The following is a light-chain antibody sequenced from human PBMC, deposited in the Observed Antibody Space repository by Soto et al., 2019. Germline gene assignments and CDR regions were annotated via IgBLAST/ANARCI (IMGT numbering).Light chain of an antibody. CDR3: QQYNGYSTWT. CDR2: DAS. V-gene: IGKV1-5*01. CDR1: QTISKW. Sequence: DIQMTQSPSTLSASVGDRVTITCRASQTISKWLVWYQQKPGKAPKVLIFDASILASGVPSRFSGSGYGTEFTLTISSLQPDDFATYYCQQYNGYSTWTFGQGTKVDTK. J-gene: IGKJ1*01.